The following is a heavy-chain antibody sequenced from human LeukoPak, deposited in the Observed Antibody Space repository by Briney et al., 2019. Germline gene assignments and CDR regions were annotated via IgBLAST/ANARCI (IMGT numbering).Heavy chain of an antibody. J-gene: IGHJ3*02. D-gene: IGHD3-22*01. CDR1: GGTFSSYA. CDR2: IIPIFGTA. CDR3: ARDHYYDSSGYYYEGAFDI. V-gene: IGHV1-69*01. Sequence: SVKVSCKASGGTFSSYAISWVRQAPGQGLEWMGGIIPIFGTANYAQKFQGRVTITADESTSTAYMELSGLRSEDTAVYYCARDHYYDSSGYYYEGAFDIWGQGTMVTVSS.